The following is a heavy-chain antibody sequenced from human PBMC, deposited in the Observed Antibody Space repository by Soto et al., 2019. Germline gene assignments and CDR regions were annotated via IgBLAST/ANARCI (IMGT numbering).Heavy chain of an antibody. CDR1: GYTFTTYD. D-gene: IGHD4-17*01. Sequence: QAQLVQSGAEVKKPGASVKVSCKASGYTFTTYDINWVRQAAGQGPEWMGWMNPNSGNTGYPQKFQGRVTMTRDTSISTAYLELSSLRSEDTAVYYCARGRGGYGDYTDWGQGTLVTVSS. CDR3: ARGRGGYGDYTD. CDR2: MNPNSGNT. V-gene: IGHV1-8*01. J-gene: IGHJ4*02.